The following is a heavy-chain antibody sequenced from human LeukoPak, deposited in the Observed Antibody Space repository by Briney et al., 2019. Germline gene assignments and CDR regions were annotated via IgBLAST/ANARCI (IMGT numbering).Heavy chain of an antibody. CDR1: GGSISGYY. V-gene: IGHV4-59*01. CDR2: IYYSGSA. D-gene: IGHD3-9*01. CDR3: ARGPDYDILTGSDAFDI. J-gene: IGHJ3*02. Sequence: PSETLFLTCTVSGGSISGYYWTWIRQPPGKGLEWIGYIYYSGSAYYNPSLKSRVAMSVDTSKNQFSLKLSSVSTADTAVYYCARGPDYDILTGSDAFDIWGQGTMVTVSS.